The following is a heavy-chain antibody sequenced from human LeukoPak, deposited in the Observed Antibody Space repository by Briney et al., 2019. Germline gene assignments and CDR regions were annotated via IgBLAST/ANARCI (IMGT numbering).Heavy chain of an antibody. CDR2: INPSGGST. D-gene: IGHD5-18*01. J-gene: IGHJ4*02. CDR1: GYTFTSYY. Sequence: VSVKVSCKASGYTFTSYYMHWVRQAPGQGLEWMGIINPSGGSTSYAQKFQGRVTMTRDMSTSTVYMELSSLRSEDTAVYYCARDENEGYSYIWGQGTLVTVSS. V-gene: IGHV1-46*01. CDR3: ARDENEGYSYI.